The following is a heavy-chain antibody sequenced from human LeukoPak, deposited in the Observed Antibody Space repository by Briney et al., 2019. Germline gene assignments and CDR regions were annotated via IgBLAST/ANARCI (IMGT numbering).Heavy chain of an antibody. CDR3: AKVGASGRDAFDI. CDR2: ISGSGGST. Sequence: GGSLRVSCAASGFTFSSYAMSWVRQAPGKGLEWVSAISGSGGSTYYADSVKGRFTISRDNSKNTLYLQMNSLGAEDTAVYYCAKVGASGRDAFDIWGQGTMVTVSS. CDR1: GFTFSSYA. V-gene: IGHV3-23*01. J-gene: IGHJ3*02. D-gene: IGHD6-25*01.